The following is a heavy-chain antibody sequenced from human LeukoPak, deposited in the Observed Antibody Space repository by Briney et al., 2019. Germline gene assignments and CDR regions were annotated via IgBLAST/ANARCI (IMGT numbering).Heavy chain of an antibody. J-gene: IGHJ4*02. CDR2: IYHSGST. V-gene: IGHV4-30-2*01. CDR3: AREIGYYGSGSPLGYFDY. D-gene: IGHD3-10*01. CDR1: GGSISSGGYY. Sequence: SETLSLTCTVSGGSISSGGYYWSWIRQPPGKGLEWIGYIYHSGSTYYNPSLKSRVTISVDRSKNQFSLKLSSVTAADTAVYYCAREIGYYGSGSPLGYFDYWGQGTLVTVSS.